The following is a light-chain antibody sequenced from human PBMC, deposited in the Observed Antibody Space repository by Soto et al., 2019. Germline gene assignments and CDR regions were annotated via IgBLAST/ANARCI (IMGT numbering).Light chain of an antibody. CDR3: QQYKKWPPIT. Sequence: EIVRTQSPATLSVSPGERATLSCRASQRVSSNLAWYQQKPGQAPSLLIYGASTRATCIPARFSGSGSGTAFTLTNSRLQSEDFGVYYCQQYKKWPPITFGQGPKLEIK. CDR2: GAS. J-gene: IGKJ2*01. V-gene: IGKV3-15*01. CDR1: QRVSSN.